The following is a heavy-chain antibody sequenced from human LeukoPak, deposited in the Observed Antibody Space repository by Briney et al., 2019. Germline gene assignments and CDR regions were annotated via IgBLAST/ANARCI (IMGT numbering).Heavy chain of an antibody. CDR2: IIPIFGTA. Sequence: ASVTVSCKASGGTFSSYAISWVRQATGQGLEWMGGIIPIFGTANYAQKFQGRVTITAGESTSTAYMELSSLRSEDTAVYYCAREEVWDSSSWYYIEGWGQGTLVTVSS. CDR3: AREEVWDSSSWYYIEG. V-gene: IGHV1-69*01. D-gene: IGHD6-13*01. CDR1: GGTFSSYA. J-gene: IGHJ4*02.